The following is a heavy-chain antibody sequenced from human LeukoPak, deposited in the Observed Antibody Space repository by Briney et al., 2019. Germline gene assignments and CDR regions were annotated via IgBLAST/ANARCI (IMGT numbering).Heavy chain of an antibody. CDR2: INHSGST. J-gene: IGHJ5*02. CDR3: ARGQLLYWAIKRGGINWFDP. V-gene: IGHV4-34*01. D-gene: IGHD2-2*02. CDR1: GGSFSGYY. Sequence: SETLSLTCAVYGGSFSGYYWSWIRQPPGKGLEWIGEINHSGSTNYNPFLKSRVTISVDTSKNQFSLKLSSVTAADTAVYYCARGQLLYWAIKRGGINWFDPWGQGTLVTVSS.